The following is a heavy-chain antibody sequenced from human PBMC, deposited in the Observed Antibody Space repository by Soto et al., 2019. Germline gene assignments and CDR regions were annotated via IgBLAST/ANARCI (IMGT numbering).Heavy chain of an antibody. D-gene: IGHD2-15*01. CDR1: GFTVSSKY. CDR3: GRDDVLCDGGRCYGVPLDV. V-gene: IGHV3-66*01. CDR2: IQSGGTT. J-gene: IGHJ6*04. Sequence: EVQLVESGGALVQPGGSLRLSCAASGFTVSSKYMSWVRQAPGKGLEWVSLIQSGGTTYYADSVKGRFTISRDTSENTLHLQMDSLRAEDTAVYYCGRDDVLCDGGRCYGVPLDVWGKETTVTVSS.